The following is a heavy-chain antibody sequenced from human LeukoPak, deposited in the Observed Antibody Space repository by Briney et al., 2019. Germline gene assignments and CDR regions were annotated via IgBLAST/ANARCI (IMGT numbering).Heavy chain of an antibody. Sequence: PGGSLRLSCVASRFTFSDYRMTWVRQAPGKGLECVAFIRYDGGNKYYADSVKGRFTISRDNSKNTLYLQMNSLRPEDTAVYYCGKVGGDYRGGPYYFDYWGQGTLVTVSS. V-gene: IGHV3-30*02. D-gene: IGHD4-11*01. J-gene: IGHJ4*02. CDR1: RFTFSDYR. CDR3: GKVGGDYRGGPYYFDY. CDR2: IRYDGGNK.